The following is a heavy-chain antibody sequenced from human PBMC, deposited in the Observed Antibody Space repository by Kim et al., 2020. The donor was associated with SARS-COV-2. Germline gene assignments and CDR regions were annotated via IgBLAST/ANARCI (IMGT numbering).Heavy chain of an antibody. D-gene: IGHD1-26*01. J-gene: IGHJ4*02. Sequence: SHYYNPSLKVRVTTSVDTSKNQLSLKLSTVTAADTALYYCARATTGQFDYWGQGTLVTVSS. V-gene: IGHV4-30-2*05. CDR2: SH. CDR3: ARATTGQFDY.